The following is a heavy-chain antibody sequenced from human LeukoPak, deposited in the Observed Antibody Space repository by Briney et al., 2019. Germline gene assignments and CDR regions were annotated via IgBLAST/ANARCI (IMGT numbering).Heavy chain of an antibody. J-gene: IGHJ4*02. CDR1: GYTFTSYG. D-gene: IGHD2-8*01. CDR2: ISAYNGNT. CDR3: ARDPYCTNGVCYRRYYFDY. V-gene: IGHV1-18*01. Sequence: ASVKVSCKASGYTFTSYGISWVRQAPGQGLEWMGWISAYNGNTNYAQKLQGRVTMTTDTSTSTAYMELRSLRSDDTAVYYCARDPYCTNGVCYRRYYFDYWGQGTLVTVSS.